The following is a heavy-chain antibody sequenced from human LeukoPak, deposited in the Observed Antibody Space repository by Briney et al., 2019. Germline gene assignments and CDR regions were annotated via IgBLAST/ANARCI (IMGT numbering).Heavy chain of an antibody. CDR2: IYYSGST. CDR3: ARGGSGSYYYAQLDY. D-gene: IGHD3-10*01. CDR1: GGSISTYY. Sequence: PSETLSLTCTVSGGSISTYYWTWIRQPPGKGLEWIGYIYYSGSTNYNPSLKSRVTISVDTSKNQFSLRLTSVTAADTAVYYCARGGSGSYYYAQLDYWGQGTLVTVSS. V-gene: IGHV4-59*01. J-gene: IGHJ4*02.